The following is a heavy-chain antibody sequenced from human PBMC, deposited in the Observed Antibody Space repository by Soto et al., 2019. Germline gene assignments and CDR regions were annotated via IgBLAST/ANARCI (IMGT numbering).Heavy chain of an antibody. D-gene: IGHD3-10*01. CDR3: ASGDVLLWFGQLDY. CDR1: GFTFSSYG. J-gene: IGHJ4*02. V-gene: IGHV3-30*03. CDR2: ISYDGSNK. Sequence: WGSLRLSWAASGFTFSSYGMHWVRQAPGKGLEWVEVISYDGSNKYYADSVKGRFTISRDNSKNTLYLQMNSLRAEDTAVYYCASGDVLLWFGQLDYWGQEPLVTVSS.